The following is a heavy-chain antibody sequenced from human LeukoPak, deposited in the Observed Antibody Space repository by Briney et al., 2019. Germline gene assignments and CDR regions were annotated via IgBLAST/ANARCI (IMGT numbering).Heavy chain of an antibody. CDR3: ARDDIVVVVAATGSHFQH. V-gene: IGHV1-46*01. D-gene: IGHD2-15*01. Sequence: ASVKVSYKASGYTFTGYYMHWVRQAPGQGLEWMGIINPSGGSTSYAQKFQGRVTMTRDTSTSTVYMELSSLRSEDTAVYYCARDDIVVVVAATGSHFQHWGQGTLVTVSS. CDR2: INPSGGST. CDR1: GYTFTGYY. J-gene: IGHJ1*01.